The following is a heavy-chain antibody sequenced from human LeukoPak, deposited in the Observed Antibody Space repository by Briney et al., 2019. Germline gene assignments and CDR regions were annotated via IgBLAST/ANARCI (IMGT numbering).Heavy chain of an antibody. Sequence: PGGSLRLSCAASGFTSSSYAMSWVRQAPGKGLEWVSAISGSGGSTYYADSVKGRFTIFRDNSKNTLYLQMNSLRAEDTAVYYCAKFTYDSSGYYDYWGQGTLVTVSS. D-gene: IGHD3-22*01. CDR1: GFTSSSYA. J-gene: IGHJ4*02. CDR2: ISGSGGST. CDR3: AKFTYDSSGYYDY. V-gene: IGHV3-23*01.